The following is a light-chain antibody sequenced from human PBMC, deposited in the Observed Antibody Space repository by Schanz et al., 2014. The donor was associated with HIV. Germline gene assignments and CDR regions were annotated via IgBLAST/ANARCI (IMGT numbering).Light chain of an antibody. CDR1: SSDVGDFNF. J-gene: IGLJ1*01. CDR2: DVS. Sequence: QSALTQPTSVSGSPGQSITISCTVASSDVGDFNFVSWYQQHPGKAPKLMIYDVSNRPSGVSNRFSGSKSGNTASLTISGLQAEDEADYYCCSYAGSYVFGTGTKLTVL. V-gene: IGLV2-14*03. CDR3: CSYAGSYV.